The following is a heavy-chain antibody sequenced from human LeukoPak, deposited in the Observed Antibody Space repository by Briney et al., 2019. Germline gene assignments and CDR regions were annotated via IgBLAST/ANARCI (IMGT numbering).Heavy chain of an antibody. D-gene: IGHD2-2*03. CDR2: ISSSGSGGNT. CDR3: ARVDDLDAFDI. CDR1: GVTLSSYA. J-gene: IGHJ3*02. V-gene: IGHV3-23*01. Sequence: GGSLRLSCAASGVTLSSYAMSWARQAPGKGLEWVSGISSSGSGGNTYYADSVKGRFAISRDNSKSTLYLQMSSLRAEDTAVYYCARVDDLDAFDIWGQGTMVTVSS.